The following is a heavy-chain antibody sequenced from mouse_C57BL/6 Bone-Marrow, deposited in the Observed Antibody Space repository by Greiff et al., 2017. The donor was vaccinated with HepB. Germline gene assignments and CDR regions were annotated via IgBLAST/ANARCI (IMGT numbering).Heavy chain of an antibody. Sequence: QVHVKQPGAELVKPGASVKMSCKASGYTFTSYWITWVKQRPGQGLEWIGDIYPGSGSTNYNEKFKSKATLTVDTSSSTAYMQLSSLTSEDSAVYYCARPLTGIGFAYWGQGTLVTVSA. V-gene: IGHV1-55*01. D-gene: IGHD4-1*01. J-gene: IGHJ3*01. CDR3: ARPLTGIGFAY. CDR1: GYTFTSYW. CDR2: IYPGSGST.